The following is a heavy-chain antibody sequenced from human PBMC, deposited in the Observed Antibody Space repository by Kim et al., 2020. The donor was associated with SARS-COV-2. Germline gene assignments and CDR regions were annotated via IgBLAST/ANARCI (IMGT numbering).Heavy chain of an antibody. CDR2: IYYSGST. D-gene: IGHD1-26*01. J-gene: IGHJ5*02. CDR3: ARHRRCVGCNWFDP. V-gene: IGHV4-39*01. Sequence: SETLSLTCTVSGGSISSSSYYWGWIRQPPGKGLEWIGSIYYSGSTYYNPSLKSRVTISVDTSKNQFSLKLSSVTAADTAVYYCARHRRCVGCNWFDPWGQGTLVTVSS. CDR1: GGSISSSSYY.